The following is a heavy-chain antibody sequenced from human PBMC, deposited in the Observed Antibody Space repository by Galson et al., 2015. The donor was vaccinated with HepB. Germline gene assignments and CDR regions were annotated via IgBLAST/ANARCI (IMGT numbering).Heavy chain of an antibody. J-gene: IGHJ5*02. V-gene: IGHV1-2*06. CDR1: GYTFTGYY. Sequence: SVKVSCKASGYTFTGYYMHWVRQAPGQGLEWMGRINPNSGGTSYAQKFQGRVTMTRDTSISTAYMELSRLRSDDTAVYYCARDSDSSWNNNWFDPWGQGTLVTVSS. D-gene: IGHD6-13*01. CDR3: ARDSDSSWNNNWFDP. CDR2: INPNSGGT.